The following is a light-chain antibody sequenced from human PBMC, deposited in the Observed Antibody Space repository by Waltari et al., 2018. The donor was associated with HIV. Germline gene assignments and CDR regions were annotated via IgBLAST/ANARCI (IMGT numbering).Light chain of an antibody. CDR2: AVT. Sequence: QSALTQPPSASESPRQSVPISCTATPSHVGYYNSASRYQHHPGQAHKLIIYAVTKRPSGVPDRFSGSKSGNTASLTVSGLQPEDEADYYCSSYADSNDLLFGGGTRLTVL. CDR1: PSHVGYYNS. CDR3: SSYADSNDLL. V-gene: IGLV2-8*01. J-gene: IGLJ2*01.